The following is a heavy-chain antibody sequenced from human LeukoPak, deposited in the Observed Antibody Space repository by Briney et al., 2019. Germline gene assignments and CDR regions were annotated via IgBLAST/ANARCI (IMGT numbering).Heavy chain of an antibody. J-gene: IGHJ4*02. Sequence: GGSLRLSCAASGFTFSSYAMSWVRQAPGKGLEWVSAISGSGGSTYYADAVKGRFTISRDNSTNTLYLQMNSLRAADTAVYYCATGTTVVTQYFDYWGQGTLVTVSS. CDR2: ISGSGGST. CDR1: GFTFSSYA. V-gene: IGHV3-23*01. D-gene: IGHD4-17*01. CDR3: ATGTTVVTQYFDY.